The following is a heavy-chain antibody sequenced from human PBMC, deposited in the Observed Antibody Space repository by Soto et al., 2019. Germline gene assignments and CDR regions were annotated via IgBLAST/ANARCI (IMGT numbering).Heavy chain of an antibody. V-gene: IGHV3-7*01. Sequence: GGSLRLSCAASGFTFSSYWMSWVRQAPGKGLEWVANIKQDGSEKYYVDSVKGRFTISRGNAKNSLYLQMNSLRAEDTAVYYCARDGATIFEGCMYGQGQGTTVAVAS. CDR2: IKQDGSEK. J-gene: IGHJ6*02. D-gene: IGHD3-3*01. CDR1: GFTFSSYW. CDR3: ARDGATIFEGCMYG.